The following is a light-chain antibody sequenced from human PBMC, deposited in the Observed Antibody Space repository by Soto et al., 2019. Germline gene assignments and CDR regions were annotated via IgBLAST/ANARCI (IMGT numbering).Light chain of an antibody. V-gene: IGLV3-1*01. CDR1: KLGDKY. J-gene: IGLJ2*01. CDR2: QDS. Sequence: SYELTQPPSVSVSPGQTASITCSGDKLGDKYACWYQQKPGHSPVLVIYQDSKRPSGIPERCSGSNSGNTATLTISGTQAMDEDYYYCQAWDSSTVVFGGGTKVTVL. CDR3: QAWDSSTVV.